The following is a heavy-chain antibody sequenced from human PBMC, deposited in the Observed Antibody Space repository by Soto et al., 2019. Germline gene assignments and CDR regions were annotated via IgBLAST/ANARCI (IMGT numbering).Heavy chain of an antibody. CDR2: IYHRGNT. D-gene: IGHD3-16*02. J-gene: IGHJ4*02. CDR1: GVTVSSDAYY. Sequence: PSETLSLTWTVSGVTVSSDAYYWSWIRKPPGKGLEWIGNIYHRGNTYYSPSLKSRLVIGLDTSKNQFSLSLSSVTAADTAVYFCARYRFSGNRWSKFDYWGQGVPVTVSS. V-gene: IGHV4-30-4*08. CDR3: ARYRFSGNRWSKFDY.